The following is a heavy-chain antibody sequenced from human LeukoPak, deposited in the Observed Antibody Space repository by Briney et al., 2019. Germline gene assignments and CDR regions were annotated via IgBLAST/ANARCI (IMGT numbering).Heavy chain of an antibody. CDR3: ATFRDNRGGFDY. Sequence: PSQTLSLTCTVSGDSISSCSYYWIWIRQPAGKGLEWIGRICTSGSTNYNPSLKSRVTMSVDTSKNQFSLKLSSVTAADTAVYYCATFRDNRGGFDYWAREPWSPSPQ. CDR1: GDSISSCSYY. V-gene: IGHV4-61*02. J-gene: IGHJ4*02. D-gene: IGHD3-16*01. CDR2: ICTSGST.